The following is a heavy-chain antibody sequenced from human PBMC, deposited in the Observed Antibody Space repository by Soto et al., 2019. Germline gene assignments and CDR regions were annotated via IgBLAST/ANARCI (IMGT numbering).Heavy chain of an antibody. V-gene: IGHV4-59*01. Sequence: SETLSLTCTVSGGSMSSNYWTWIRQSPEKGLEWIGYIYYTGSTKYNPSLKSRVTISLDTSKTQFSLRLTSVTSADTAIYYCARGGSYGDFFDSWGQGAEVTVSS. J-gene: IGHJ4*02. CDR3: ARGGSYGDFFDS. CDR2: IYYTGST. CDR1: GGSMSSNY. D-gene: IGHD4-17*01.